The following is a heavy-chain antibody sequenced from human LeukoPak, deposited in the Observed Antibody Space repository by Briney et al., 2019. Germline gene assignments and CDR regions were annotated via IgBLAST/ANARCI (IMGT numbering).Heavy chain of an antibody. V-gene: IGHV4-30-2*01. CDR3: ARAWQQLGYFDY. CDR1: GGSISSGGYS. CDR2: IYHSGST. D-gene: IGHD6-13*01. J-gene: IGHJ4*02. Sequence: PSQTLSLTCAVSGGSISSGGYSWSWIRQPPGKGLEWIGYIYHSGSTYYNPSLKSRVTISVARSKNQYSLKLSSVTAADTAVYYCARAWQQLGYFDYWGQGTLVTVSS.